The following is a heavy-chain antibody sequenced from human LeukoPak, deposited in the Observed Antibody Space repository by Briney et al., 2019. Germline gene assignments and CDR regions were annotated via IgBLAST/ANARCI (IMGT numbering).Heavy chain of an antibody. CDR1: GFTFSNAW. CDR3: TTFPNYYGSGSYYRDLDY. V-gene: IGHV3-15*01. Sequence: GGSLRLSCAASGFTFSNAWMSWVRPAPGKGLEWVGRIKSKTDGGTTDYAAPVKGRFTISRDDSKNTLYLQMNSLKTEDTAVYYCTTFPNYYGSGSYYRDLDYWGQGTLVTVSS. D-gene: IGHD3-10*01. J-gene: IGHJ4*02. CDR2: IKSKTDGGTT.